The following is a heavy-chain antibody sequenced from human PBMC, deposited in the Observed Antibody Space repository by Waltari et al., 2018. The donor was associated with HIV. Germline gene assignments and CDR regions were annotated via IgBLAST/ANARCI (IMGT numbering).Heavy chain of an antibody. J-gene: IGHJ4*02. CDR1: GYTFTSYD. CDR3: ARKYYYGSGSYYNVDFDY. Sequence: QVQLVQSGAEVKKPGASVKVSCKASGYTFTSYDINWVRQATGQGLEWMGWMNPKRCNKVYAQKFQGRVTMTRNTSISTAYMELSSLRSEDTAVYYCARKYYYGSGSYYNVDFDYWGQGTLVTVSS. CDR2: MNPKRCNK. V-gene: IGHV1-8*01. D-gene: IGHD3-10*01.